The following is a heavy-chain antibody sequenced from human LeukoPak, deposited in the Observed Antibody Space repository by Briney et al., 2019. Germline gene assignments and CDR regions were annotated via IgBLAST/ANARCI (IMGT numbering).Heavy chain of an antibody. CDR1: GGSISSYY. D-gene: IGHD3-3*01. Sequence: SETLSLTCSVSGGSISSYYWSWIRQPPGKGPEWIGYIYYSGTTNYNPSLKSRLTISVDASKNQFSLKLSSVTATDTAVYYCVRGVGVSRFNYFDPWGQGTLVTVSS. CDR2: IYYSGTT. CDR3: VRGVGVSRFNYFDP. V-gene: IGHV4-59*08. J-gene: IGHJ5*02.